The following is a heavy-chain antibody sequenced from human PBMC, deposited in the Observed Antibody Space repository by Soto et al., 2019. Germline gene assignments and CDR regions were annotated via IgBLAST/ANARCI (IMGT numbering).Heavy chain of an antibody. CDR1: GGSISSSS. CDR3: ARARFCTSTSCYHYFDF. D-gene: IGHD2-2*01. CDR2: IYNNGRT. Sequence: SETLSLTCTVSGGSISSSSWSWIRQPPGRGLEWIGYIYNNGRTDYNPSLKSRVTISVDTSKDHFSLKLSSVTPADTAVYYCARARFCTSTSCYHYFDFWGQGTLVTVSS. V-gene: IGHV4-59*01. J-gene: IGHJ4*02.